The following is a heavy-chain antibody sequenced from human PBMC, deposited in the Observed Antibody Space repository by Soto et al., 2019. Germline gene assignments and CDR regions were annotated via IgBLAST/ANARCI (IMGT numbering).Heavy chain of an antibody. CDR1: GFTFSSYA. D-gene: IGHD3-3*01. Sequence: EVQLLESGGGLVQPGGSLRLSCAASGFTFSSYAMSWVRQAPGKGLEWVSAISGSGGSTYYADSVKGRFTISRDSSKNTLYLQMNSLRAEDTAVYYCAKIHTRPNWFDPWGQGTLVTVSS. CDR2: ISGSGGST. CDR3: AKIHTRPNWFDP. V-gene: IGHV3-23*01. J-gene: IGHJ5*02.